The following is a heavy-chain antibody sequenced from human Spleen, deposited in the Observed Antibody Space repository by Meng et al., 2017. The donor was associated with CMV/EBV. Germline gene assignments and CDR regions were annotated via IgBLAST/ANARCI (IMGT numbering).Heavy chain of an antibody. CDR3: ARDRGLGPSAPFDY. CDR1: GDSISSFY. CDR2: IYYSGST. Sequence: SETLSLTCTVSGDSISSFYWSWIRQPPGKGLEWIGYIYYSGSTNHNPSLKSRVTISVDTSKNQFSLKLSSVTAADTAVYYCARDRGLGPSAPFDYWGQGTLVTVSS. V-gene: IGHV4-59*01. D-gene: IGHD3-16*01. J-gene: IGHJ4*02.